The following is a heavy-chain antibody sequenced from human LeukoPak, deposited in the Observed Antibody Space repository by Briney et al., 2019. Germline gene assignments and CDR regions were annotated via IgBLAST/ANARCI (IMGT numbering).Heavy chain of an antibody. D-gene: IGHD3-10*02. Sequence: GGSLRLSCAASGFTFSSYWMSWVRQAPGKGLVWVSRIYNDGSSTSYADSVKGRFTISRDNAKNSLYLQMNSLRAEDTAVYYCAELGITMIGGVWGKGTTVTISS. CDR2: IYNDGSST. CDR1: GFTFSSYW. V-gene: IGHV3-74*01. J-gene: IGHJ6*04. CDR3: AELGITMIGGV.